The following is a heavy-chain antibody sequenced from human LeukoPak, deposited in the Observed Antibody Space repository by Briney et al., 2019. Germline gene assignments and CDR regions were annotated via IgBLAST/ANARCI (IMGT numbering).Heavy chain of an antibody. D-gene: IGHD3-3*01. CDR3: ARVVSTALYGVVIIPYYYYGMDV. V-gene: IGHV1-8*01. CDR1: GYTFTSYD. J-gene: IGHJ6*02. CDR2: MNPNSGNT. Sequence: ASVKVSCKASGYTFTSYDINWVRQATGQGLEWMGWMNPNSGNTGYAQKFQGRVTMTRNTSISTAYMELGSLRSEDTAVYYCARVVSTALYGVVIIPYYYYGMDVWGQGTTVTVSS.